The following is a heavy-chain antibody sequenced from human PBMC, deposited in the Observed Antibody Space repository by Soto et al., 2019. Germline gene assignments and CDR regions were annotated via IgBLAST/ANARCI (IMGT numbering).Heavy chain of an antibody. J-gene: IGHJ6*02. D-gene: IGHD3-22*01. CDR1: GGTFSRYA. Sequence: GASVTVSCKASGGTFSRYAIGWVRQAPGQGLEWMGGIIPIFGTANYAHKFQGRVTITADASTSTAYMELSSLRSDDTAVYYCARASPYYYDSSGYYTSEGIDVWGQGTTVTVSS. CDR2: IIPIFGTA. CDR3: ARASPYYYDSSGYYTSEGIDV. V-gene: IGHV1-69*13.